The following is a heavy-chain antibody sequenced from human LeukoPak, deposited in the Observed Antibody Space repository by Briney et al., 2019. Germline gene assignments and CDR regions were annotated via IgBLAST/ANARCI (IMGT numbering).Heavy chain of an antibody. CDR2: INASRGGT. CDR3: ARRYCSSTSCYYFDY. CDR1: GYTFTDYY. J-gene: IGHJ4*02. V-gene: IGHV1-2*02. Sequence: ASVKVSCKASGYTFTDYYMHWVRQAPGQGLEWMGWINASRGGTNYAQRFQGRVTMTRDTSITTAYMELSRLKSDDTAVYYCARRYCSSTSCYYFDYWGQGTLVTVSS. D-gene: IGHD2-2*01.